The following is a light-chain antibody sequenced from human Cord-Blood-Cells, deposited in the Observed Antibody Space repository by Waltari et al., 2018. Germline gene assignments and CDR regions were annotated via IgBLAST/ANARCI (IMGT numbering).Light chain of an antibody. CDR1: QSVLYSSNNKNY. Sequence: DIVMTQSPDSLAVSLGERATINCKSSQSVLYSSNNKNYLACYQQKPGQPPKLLIYWASTRESWVPDRFSGSGSGTDFTLTISSLQAEDVAVYYCQQYYSTPYTFGQGTKLEIK. CDR2: WAS. V-gene: IGKV4-1*01. J-gene: IGKJ2*01. CDR3: QQYYSTPYT.